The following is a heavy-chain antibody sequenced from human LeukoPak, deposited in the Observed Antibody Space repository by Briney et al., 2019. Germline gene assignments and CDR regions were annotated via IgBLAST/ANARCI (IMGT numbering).Heavy chain of an antibody. CDR1: GYTFTSYA. CDR3: AREELSQWLAPPLDY. D-gene: IGHD6-19*01. CDR2: INAGNGNT. Sequence: GASVKVSCKASGYTFTSYAMHWVRQAPGQRLEWMGWINAGNGNTKYSQKFQGRVTITRDTSASTAYMELSGLRSEDTAVYYCAREELSQWLAPPLDYWGQGTLVTVSS. J-gene: IGHJ4*02. V-gene: IGHV1-3*01.